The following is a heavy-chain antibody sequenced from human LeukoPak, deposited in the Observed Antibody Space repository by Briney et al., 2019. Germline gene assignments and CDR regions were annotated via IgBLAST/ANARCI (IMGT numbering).Heavy chain of an antibody. CDR3: ARHEEVATITSFAY. Sequence: GESLQISCNGSGYTFTSYWIGWVRQVPGKGLEWMGIIYPGDSDLRYNPSFQGQVTISADRSINTAYLQWSSLKASDTAMYYCARHEEVATITSFAYWGQGTLVTVSS. CDR2: IYPGDSDL. D-gene: IGHD5-24*01. CDR1: GYTFTSYW. V-gene: IGHV5-51*01. J-gene: IGHJ4*02.